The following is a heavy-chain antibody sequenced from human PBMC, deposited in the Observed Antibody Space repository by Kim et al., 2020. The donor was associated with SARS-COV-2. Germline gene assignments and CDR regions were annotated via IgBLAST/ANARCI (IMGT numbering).Heavy chain of an antibody. D-gene: IGHD2-21*01. J-gene: IGHJ1*01. CDR2: VSAEGGAT. V-gene: IGHV3-23*01. Sequence: GGSLRLSCAASGFTFSTYAMSWVRQAPGKGLEWISFVSAEGGATYYTASVKGRFTISRDNSKNTFYLQMNSPRAEDTAIYYCAKTSPTLKFPTWGQGTL. CDR3: AKTSPTLKFPT. CDR1: GFTFSTYA.